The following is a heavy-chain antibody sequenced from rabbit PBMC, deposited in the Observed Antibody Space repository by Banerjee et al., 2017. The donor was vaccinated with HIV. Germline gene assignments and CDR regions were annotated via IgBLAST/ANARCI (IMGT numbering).Heavy chain of an antibody. CDR2: INTSSGNT. CDR3: ARTGSSYYIGFNL. J-gene: IGHJ4*01. D-gene: IGHD8-1*01. Sequence: QEQLEESGGDLVKPEGSLTLTCTASGFSFTNKYVMCWVRQAPGKGLELIACINTSSGNTVYASWAKGRFTISKTSSTTVTLQMTSLTAADTATYFCARTGSSYYIGFNLWGQGTLVTVS. V-gene: IGHV1S45*01. CDR1: GFSFTNKYV.